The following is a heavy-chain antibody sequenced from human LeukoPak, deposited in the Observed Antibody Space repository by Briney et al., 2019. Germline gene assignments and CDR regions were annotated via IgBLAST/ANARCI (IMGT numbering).Heavy chain of an antibody. V-gene: IGHV3-21*01. Sequence: GGSLRLSCAASGFTFSSYTMNWVRQSPGKGLEWVSSISFSSSYIYYADSVKGRFTISRDNAKNSLYLQMDSLSAEDTAVYYCVRGIYYYDSRGYYGGIYWGQGTLVTVSS. CDR2: ISFSSSYI. J-gene: IGHJ4*02. D-gene: IGHD3-22*01. CDR1: GFTFSSYT. CDR3: VRGIYYYDSRGYYGGIY.